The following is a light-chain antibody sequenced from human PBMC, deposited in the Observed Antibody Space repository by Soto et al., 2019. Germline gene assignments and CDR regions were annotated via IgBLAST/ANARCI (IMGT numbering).Light chain of an antibody. J-gene: IGLJ1*01. Sequence: QSVLTQPASVSGSPGQSITICCTGTSSDVGGYNYVSWYQHYPGKAPKLMIYEVSNRPSGVSSRFSGSRSGNTASLTISGLQAEDEADYYCFSYTSSSTRVFGTGTKLTVL. V-gene: IGLV2-14*01. CDR3: FSYTSSSTRV. CDR1: SSDVGGYNY. CDR2: EVS.